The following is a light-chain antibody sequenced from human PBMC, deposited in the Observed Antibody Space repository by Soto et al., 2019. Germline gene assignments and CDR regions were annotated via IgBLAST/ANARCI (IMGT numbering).Light chain of an antibody. CDR2: KAS. V-gene: IGKV1-5*03. Sequence: DIQMTQSPSTLSGSVGDRVTITCRASQTISSWLAWYQQKPGKAPKLLIYKASTLKSGVPSRFSVSGSGTEFTLTICSLQPDDFATYYFQHYNSYSEAFGQGTKVELK. CDR1: QTISSW. CDR3: QHYNSYSEA. J-gene: IGKJ1*01.